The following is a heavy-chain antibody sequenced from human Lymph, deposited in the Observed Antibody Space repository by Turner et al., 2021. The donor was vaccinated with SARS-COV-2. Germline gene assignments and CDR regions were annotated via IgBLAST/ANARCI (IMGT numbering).Heavy chain of an antibody. CDR1: GFDFSSYG. D-gene: IGHD1-26*01. CDR3: AREDVVGATTGLDY. CDR2: IWYDGTNK. V-gene: IGHV3-33*01. Sequence: HVQLVESGGGVVQPGRSLSLSCAASGFDFSSYGMHWVRQAPGKGLEWVAVIWYDGTNKYYADSVKGRFTISRDNSKNTLYLQMNSLRAEDTAVYYCAREDVVGATTGLDYWGQGTLVTVSS. J-gene: IGHJ4*02.